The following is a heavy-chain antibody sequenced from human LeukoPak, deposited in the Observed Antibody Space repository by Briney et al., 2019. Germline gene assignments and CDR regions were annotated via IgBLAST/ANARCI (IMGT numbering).Heavy chain of an antibody. D-gene: IGHD2-15*01. CDR3: ARVRGWVSADGYYYGMDV. CDR2: INHSGST. Sequence: ASETLSLTCAVYGGSFSGYYWSWIRQPPGKGLEWIGVINHSGSTNYNPSLKSRVTISVDTSKNQFSLKLSSVTAADTAVYYCARVRGWVSADGYYYGMDVWGQGTTVTVSS. J-gene: IGHJ6*02. CDR1: GGSFSGYY. V-gene: IGHV4-34*01.